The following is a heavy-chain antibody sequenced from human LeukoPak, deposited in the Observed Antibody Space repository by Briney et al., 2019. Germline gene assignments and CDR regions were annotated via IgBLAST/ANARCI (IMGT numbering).Heavy chain of an antibody. V-gene: IGHV3-30*18. CDR1: GFTFSSNG. Sequence: PGGSLRLSCAASGFTFSSNGMHWVRQAPGKGLEWVAVISYDGSNKYYADSVKGRFTISRDNSKNTLYLQMNSLRAEDTAVYYCAKDLPQAVAVDYWGQGTLVTVSS. CDR3: AKDLPQAVAVDY. J-gene: IGHJ4*02. D-gene: IGHD6-19*01. CDR2: ISYDGSNK.